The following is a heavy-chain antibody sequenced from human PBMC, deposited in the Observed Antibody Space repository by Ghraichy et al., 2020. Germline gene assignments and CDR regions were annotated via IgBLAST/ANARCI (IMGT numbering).Heavy chain of an antibody. Sequence: LSLTCAASGFTFSSYAMHWVRQARGKGLEWVAVDGNNKYYAESVKGRFTVSRDNSKNTLYLQMNSLRAEDTAVYYCARERREATIMLGDYWGRGTLVTVSS. D-gene: IGHD1-26*01. CDR3: ARERREATIMLGDY. CDR2: DGNNK. J-gene: IGHJ4*02. CDR1: GFTFSSYA. V-gene: IGHV3-30-3*01.